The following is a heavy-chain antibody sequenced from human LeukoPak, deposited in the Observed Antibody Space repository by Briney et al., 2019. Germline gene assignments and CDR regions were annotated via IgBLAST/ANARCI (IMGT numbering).Heavy chain of an antibody. CDR1: GGSISSYY. D-gene: IGHD2-21*02. Sequence: SETLSLTCTVSGGSISSYYWSWIRQPPGKGLEWIGYIYYSGSTNYNPSLKSRVTISVDTSKNQFSLKLSSVTAADTAVYYCARETAYCGGDCYNDAFDIWGQGTMVTVSS. J-gene: IGHJ3*02. CDR3: ARETAYCGGDCYNDAFDI. V-gene: IGHV4-59*01. CDR2: IYYSGST.